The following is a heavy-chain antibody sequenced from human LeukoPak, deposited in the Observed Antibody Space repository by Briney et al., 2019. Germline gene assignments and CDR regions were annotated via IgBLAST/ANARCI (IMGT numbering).Heavy chain of an antibody. CDR3: ARDGYSRYYYYGMDV. CDR2: INHSGST. D-gene: IGHD5-24*01. CDR1: GGSFSGYY. J-gene: IGHJ6*02. Sequence: SETLPLTCAVYGGSFSGYYWSWIRLPPGKGLEWIGEINHSGSTNYNPSLKSRVTISVDTSKNQFSLKLSSVTAADTAVYYCARDGYSRYYYYGMDVWGQGTTVTVSS. V-gene: IGHV4-34*01.